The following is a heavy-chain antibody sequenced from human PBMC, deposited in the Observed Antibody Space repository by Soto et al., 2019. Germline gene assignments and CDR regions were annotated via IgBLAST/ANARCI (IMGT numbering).Heavy chain of an antibody. Sequence: SETLSLTCAVSGYSISSSNWWGWIRQRPEKGLEWIGYIYYNGNTYYNPSLKSRVTMSVDTSNNQFPLRLNSVTAEDTAVYYCARCPYYDFWSGYLTVNDYWGQGTLVTVSS. CDR3: ARCPYYDFWSGYLTVNDY. CDR1: GYSISSSNW. J-gene: IGHJ4*02. CDR2: IYYNGNT. D-gene: IGHD3-3*01. V-gene: IGHV4-28*01.